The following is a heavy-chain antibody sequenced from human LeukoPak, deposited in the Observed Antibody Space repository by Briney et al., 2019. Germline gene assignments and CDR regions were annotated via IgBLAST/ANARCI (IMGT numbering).Heavy chain of an antibody. V-gene: IGHV3-23*01. CDR3: AKVSGGGLYYDGMDV. CDR2: ISGSGGTT. Sequence: GGSLRLSCAASGFTFNNYAMNWVRQAPGKGLEWVSVISGSGGTTYYADSVKGRITISRDSSKNTLYLQMNSLRAEDTAVYYCAKVSGGGLYYDGMDVWGQGTTVTVSS. J-gene: IGHJ6*02. D-gene: IGHD1-14*01. CDR1: GFTFNNYA.